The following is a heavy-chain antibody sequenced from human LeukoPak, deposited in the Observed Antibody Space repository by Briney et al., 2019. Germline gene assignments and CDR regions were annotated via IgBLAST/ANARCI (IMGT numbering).Heavy chain of an antibody. CDR1: GYSFTSYW. V-gene: IGHV5-51*01. CDR3: ARARLYCSSTSCYVGPFDY. Sequence: GESLKISCKGSGYSFTSYWTGWVRQMPGKGLEWMGIIYPGDSDTRYSPSFQGQVTISADKSISTAYLQWSSLKASDTAMYYCARARLYCSSTSCYVGPFDYWGQGTLVTVSS. J-gene: IGHJ4*02. CDR2: IYPGDSDT. D-gene: IGHD2-2*01.